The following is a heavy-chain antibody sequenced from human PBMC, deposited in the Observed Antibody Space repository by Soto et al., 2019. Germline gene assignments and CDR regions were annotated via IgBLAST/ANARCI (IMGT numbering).Heavy chain of an antibody. CDR1: GGTFSSYA. CDR2: IIPIFGTA. D-gene: IGHD5-18*01. J-gene: IGHJ4*02. Sequence: QVQLVQSGAEVKKPGSSVKVSCKASGGTFSSYAISWVRQAPGQGLEWMGGIIPIFGTANYAQKFQGRVTITADESTSTAYMELSSLRSEDTAVYYCARPRGYSYGYSHDTYFDYGGQGTLVTVSS. CDR3: ARPRGYSYGYSHDTYFDY. V-gene: IGHV1-69*01.